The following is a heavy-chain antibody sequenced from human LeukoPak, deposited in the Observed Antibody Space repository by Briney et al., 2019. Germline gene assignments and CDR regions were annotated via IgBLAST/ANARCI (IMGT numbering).Heavy chain of an antibody. CDR1: GFTFSSYS. CDR3: AREEGHGSTYYRVFDY. D-gene: IGHD3-22*01. CDR2: ISSSSSTI. Sequence: QPGGSLRLSCAASGFTFSSYSMNWVRQAPGKGLEWVSYISSSSSTIYYADSVKGRFTISRDNAKNSLYLQMNSLRAEDTAVYYCAREEGHGSTYYRVFDYWGQGTLVTVSS. J-gene: IGHJ4*02. V-gene: IGHV3-48*04.